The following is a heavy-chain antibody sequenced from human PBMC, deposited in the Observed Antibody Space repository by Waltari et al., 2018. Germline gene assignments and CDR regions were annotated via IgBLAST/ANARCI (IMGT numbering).Heavy chain of an antibody. CDR3: VRIRLGPTTRIFDS. CDR1: GFTFSDHY. J-gene: IGHJ4*02. D-gene: IGHD1-26*01. Sequence: EVQLVESGGGLVQPGGSLRLSCAASGFTFSDHYMDWVRQAPGRGVEWCERIRNKANFDITEYVPSVKGRFTISSDDSKSSLYLQMNSLKSEDTAVYYCVRIRLGPTTRIFDSWGQGTLVTVSS. V-gene: IGHV3-72*01. CDR2: IRNKANFDIT.